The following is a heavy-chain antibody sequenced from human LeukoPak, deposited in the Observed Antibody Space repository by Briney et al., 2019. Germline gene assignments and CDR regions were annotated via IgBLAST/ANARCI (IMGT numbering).Heavy chain of an antibody. V-gene: IGHV1-8*01. CDR3: ARGHIYYDSSGYYFSYFDY. CDR1: GYTFKSYA. Sequence: ASVKVSCKASGYTFKSYAITWVRQAPGQGLEWMGWIDPYSGNTNYAQKFQGRVTMTRNTSISTAYMELSSLRSEDTAVYYCARGHIYYDSSGYYFSYFDYWGQGTLVTVSS. CDR2: IDPYSGNT. D-gene: IGHD3-22*01. J-gene: IGHJ4*02.